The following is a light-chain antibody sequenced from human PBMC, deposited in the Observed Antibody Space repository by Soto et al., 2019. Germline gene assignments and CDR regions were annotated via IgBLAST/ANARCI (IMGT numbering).Light chain of an antibody. CDR1: QSIGNL. CDR2: DAS. Sequence: DIQMTQSPSTLSTSVGDRVTITCRASQSIGNLLAWYQQKPGKAPKLLIYDASNLYSGVPSRFSGSRSGTEFTLTISSLQPDDFATYYCQQYNSYPPWTFGQGTKVEIK. V-gene: IGKV1-5*01. J-gene: IGKJ1*01. CDR3: QQYNSYPPWT.